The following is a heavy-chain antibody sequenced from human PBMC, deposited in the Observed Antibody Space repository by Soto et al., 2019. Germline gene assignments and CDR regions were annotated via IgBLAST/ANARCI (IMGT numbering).Heavy chain of an antibody. CDR2: INPNSGGT. J-gene: IGHJ4*02. Sequence: QVQLVQSGAEVKKPGASVKVSCKASGYTCTGYYMHWVRQAPGQGLEWMGWINPNSGGTNYAQKFQGWVTMTRDTSISTAYMELSRLRSDDTAVYYCARDPQLCSPFFDYWGQGTLVTVSS. D-gene: IGHD5-18*01. V-gene: IGHV1-2*04. CDR1: GYTCTGYY. CDR3: ARDPQLCSPFFDY.